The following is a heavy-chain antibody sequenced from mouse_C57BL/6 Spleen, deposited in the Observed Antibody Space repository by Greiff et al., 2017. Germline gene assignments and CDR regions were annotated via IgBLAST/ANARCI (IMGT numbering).Heavy chain of an antibody. CDR1: GYTFTSYW. D-gene: IGHD3-1*01. CDR3: ARREGSSQGLAY. Sequence: QVQLQQPGAELVKPGASVKLSCKASGYTFTSYWMQWVKQRPGQGLEWIGEIDPSDSYTNYNQKFKGKATLTVDTSSSTAYMQLSSLTSEDSAVYYCARREGSSQGLAYWGQGTLVTVSA. CDR2: IDPSDSYT. V-gene: IGHV1-50*01. J-gene: IGHJ3*01.